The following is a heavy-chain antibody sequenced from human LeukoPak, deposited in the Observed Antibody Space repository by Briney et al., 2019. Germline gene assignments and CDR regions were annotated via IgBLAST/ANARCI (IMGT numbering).Heavy chain of an antibody. Sequence: GESLQISCQGSGYGFTSYWIGWVRRMPGKGLGGRGIIYPGDSDTRYSPSFQGQVTISADKSINTAFVQWSSLKASDTAIYYCARRTPEYTNRWYFDLWGRGTLVTVSS. CDR1: GYGFTSYW. V-gene: IGHV5-51*01. CDR2: IYPGDSDT. D-gene: IGHD6-6*01. J-gene: IGHJ2*01. CDR3: ARRTPEYTNRWYFDL.